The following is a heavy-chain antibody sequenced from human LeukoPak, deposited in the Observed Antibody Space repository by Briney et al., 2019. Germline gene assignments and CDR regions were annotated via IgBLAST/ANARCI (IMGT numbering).Heavy chain of an antibody. CDR1: GVSISSSNSY. D-gene: IGHD5-18*01. V-gene: IGHV4-39*02. CDR2: IYYSGNT. CDR3: SRAGGYSYHHTDASDI. Sequence: PSETLSLTCTVSGVSISSSNSYWGWIRQPPGKGLEWIGSIYYSGNTYYNASLKSRVAISIDTSKNHFSLMLYSVTVADTALYYCSRAGGYSYHHTDASDIWGQGTVVTVTS. J-gene: IGHJ3*02.